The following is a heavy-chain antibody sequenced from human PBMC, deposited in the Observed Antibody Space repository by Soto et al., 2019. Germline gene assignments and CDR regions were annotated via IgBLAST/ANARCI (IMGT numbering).Heavy chain of an antibody. CDR3: ARVERGTATTVVDAFDI. CDR1: GGFVSSGSYY. V-gene: IGHV4-34*01. CDR2: MSHSDGT. D-gene: IGHD1-1*01. Sequence: QVQLQQWGAGLLKPSEALSLTCAVYGGFVSSGSYYWSWIRQPPGKGLEWIGEMSHSDGTHFNPSLKSRVTISVDTSKNQFSLKMASVTAADTALYYSARVERGTATTVVDAFDIWGPGTMVTVSS. J-gene: IGHJ3*02.